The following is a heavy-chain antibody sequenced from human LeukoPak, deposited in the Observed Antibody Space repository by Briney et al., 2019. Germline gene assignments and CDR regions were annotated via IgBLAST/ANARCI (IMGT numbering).Heavy chain of an antibody. Sequence: GGSLRLSCAASGFTVSSNYMSWVRQPPGKGREWVSVIYSGGSTYYADSVKGRFTISRDNSKNTLCLQMNSLRAEDTAVYYCASSPRAAAAAGADYWGQGTLVTVSS. CDR3: ASSPRAAAAAGADY. J-gene: IGHJ4*02. V-gene: IGHV3-66*02. CDR1: GFTVSSNY. D-gene: IGHD6-13*01. CDR2: IYSGGST.